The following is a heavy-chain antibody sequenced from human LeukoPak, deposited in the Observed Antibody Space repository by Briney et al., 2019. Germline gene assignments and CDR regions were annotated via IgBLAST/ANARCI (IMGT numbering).Heavy chain of an antibody. CDR2: IWYDGSNK. D-gene: IGHD1-26*01. V-gene: IGHV3-33*01. CDR3: ARDRMTYSGSYLFDY. J-gene: IGHJ4*02. Sequence: GGSLRLSCAASGFTFSSYGMHWVRQAPGKGLEWVAVIWYDGSNKYYADSVKGRFTISRDNSKNTLYLQMNSLRAEDTAVYYCARDRMTYSGSYLFDYWGQRTLVTVSS. CDR1: GFTFSSYG.